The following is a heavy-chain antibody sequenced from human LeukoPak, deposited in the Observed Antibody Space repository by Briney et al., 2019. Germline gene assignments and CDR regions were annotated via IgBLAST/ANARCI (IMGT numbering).Heavy chain of an antibody. J-gene: IGHJ4*02. CDR3: ARDPGIAVAGTKIDY. CDR2: IIPILGIA. Sequence: ASVKVFCKASGGTFSSYAISWVRQAPGQGLEWMGRIIPILGIANYAQKFQGRVTITADKSTSTAYKELSSLRSEDTAVYYCARDPGIAVAGTKIDYWGQGTLVTVSS. V-gene: IGHV1-69*04. CDR1: GGTFSSYA. D-gene: IGHD6-19*01.